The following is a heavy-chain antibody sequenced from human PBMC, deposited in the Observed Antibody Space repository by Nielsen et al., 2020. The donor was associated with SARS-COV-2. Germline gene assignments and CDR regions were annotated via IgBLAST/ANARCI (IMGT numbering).Heavy chain of an antibody. J-gene: IGHJ6*02. D-gene: IGHD6-13*01. Sequence: ASVKVSCKASGYTFTSYAMHWVRQAPGQRLEWMGWINAGNGNTKYSQKFQGRVTITRDTSASTAYMELSSLRSEDTAVYYCARRSSSWYRVGMDVWGQGTTVTVSS. CDR3: ARRSSSWYRVGMDV. CDR1: GYTFTSYA. V-gene: IGHV1-3*01. CDR2: INAGNGNT.